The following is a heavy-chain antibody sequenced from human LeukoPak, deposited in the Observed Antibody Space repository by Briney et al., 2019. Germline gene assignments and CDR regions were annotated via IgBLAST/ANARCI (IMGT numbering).Heavy chain of an antibody. Sequence: GASVKVSCKASGYTFTSYGISWVRQAPGQGLEWMGWISAYNGNSNYARKLQGRVTMTTDTSTSTAYMGLRSLRSDDTAVYYCARAQGGPFLDGYWGQGTLVTVSS. CDR1: GYTFTSYG. CDR2: ISAYNGNS. V-gene: IGHV1-18*01. J-gene: IGHJ4*02. CDR3: ARAQGGPFLDGY. D-gene: IGHD2-2*03.